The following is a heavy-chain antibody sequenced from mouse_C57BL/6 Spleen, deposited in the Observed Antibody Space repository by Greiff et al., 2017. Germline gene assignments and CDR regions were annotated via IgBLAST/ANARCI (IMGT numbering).Heavy chain of an antibody. CDR1: GFTFTDYY. J-gene: IGHJ4*01. Sequence: EVQVVESGGGLVQPGGSLSLSCAASGFTFTDYYMSWVRQPPGKALEWLGFIRNKANGYTTEYSASVKGRFTISRDNSQSILYLQMNALRAEDSATYYCARWEGRAMDYWGQGTSVTVSS. CDR2: IRNKANGYTT. V-gene: IGHV7-3*01. CDR3: ARWEGRAMDY.